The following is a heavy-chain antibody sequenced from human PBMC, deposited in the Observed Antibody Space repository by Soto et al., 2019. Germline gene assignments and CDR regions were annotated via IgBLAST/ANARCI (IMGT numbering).Heavy chain of an antibody. CDR1: GYTFTSYA. Sequence: ASVKVSCKASGYTFTSYAMHWVRQAPGQRLEWMGWINAGNGNTKYSQKFQGRVTITRDTSTSTAYMELSSLRSDDTAVYYCARAYYDFWSGYSNSPLDAFDIWGQGTMVTVSS. D-gene: IGHD3-3*01. CDR3: ARAYYDFWSGYSNSPLDAFDI. V-gene: IGHV1-3*01. CDR2: INAGNGNT. J-gene: IGHJ3*02.